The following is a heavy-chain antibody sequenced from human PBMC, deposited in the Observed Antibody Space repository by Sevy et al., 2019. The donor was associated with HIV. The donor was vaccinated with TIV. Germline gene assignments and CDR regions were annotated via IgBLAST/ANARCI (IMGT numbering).Heavy chain of an antibody. J-gene: IGHJ4*02. CDR1: GISITGSYW. CDR3: AAATGTVILGYYFQY. CDR2: MYHKGTA. V-gene: IGHV4-4*02. Sequence: SETLPLTCAVSGISITGSYWWSWVRQPPGKGLEWLGDMYHKGTANYNPSLKRRVNISVDKAKNQFSLRMSDVTAADTAVYYCAAATGTVILGYYFQYWGRGTQVTVSS. D-gene: IGHD6-25*01.